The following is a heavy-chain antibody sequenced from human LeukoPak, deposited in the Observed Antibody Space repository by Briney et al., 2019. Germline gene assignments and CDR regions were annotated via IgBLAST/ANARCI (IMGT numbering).Heavy chain of an antibody. J-gene: IGHJ4*02. Sequence: PGGSLRLSCAASGFTFSSYEMNWVRQAPGKGLEWVSYISYSGTTTYYADSVKGRFTISRGNAQDSLYLQMNSLSTEDTAVYYCAREVILGWGQGTLVTVSS. CDR2: ISYSGTTT. V-gene: IGHV3-48*03. CDR1: GFTFSSYE. CDR3: AREVILG. D-gene: IGHD3-16*02.